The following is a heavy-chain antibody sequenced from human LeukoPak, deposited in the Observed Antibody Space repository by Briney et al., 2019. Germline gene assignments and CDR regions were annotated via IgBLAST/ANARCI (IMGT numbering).Heavy chain of an antibody. Sequence: ASVKVSCKASGYTFSSNGISWVRQAPGQGLEWMGWIGAYNGDTNYAQKFRDRVTMTTDTSTSTAYMELRSLRSDDTAVYYCTRDRGYGDDSFDPWGQGTMVSVSS. CDR1: GYTFSSNG. V-gene: IGHV1-18*01. CDR3: TRDRGYGDDSFDP. CDR2: IGAYNGDT. D-gene: IGHD4-17*01. J-gene: IGHJ5*02.